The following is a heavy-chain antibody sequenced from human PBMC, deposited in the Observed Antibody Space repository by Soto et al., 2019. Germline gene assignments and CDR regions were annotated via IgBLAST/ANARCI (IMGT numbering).Heavy chain of an antibody. CDR2: ISYDGSNK. V-gene: IGHV3-30-3*01. D-gene: IGHD3-9*01. CDR3: TTDLTDILPWDV. J-gene: IGHJ6*02. CDR1: GFTFSSYA. Sequence: GGSLRLSCAASGFTFSSYAMHWVRQAPGKGLEWVAVISYDGSNKYYADSVKGRFTISRDNSKNTLYLQMNSLRAEDTAVYYCTTDLTDILPWDVWGQGTTVTVSS.